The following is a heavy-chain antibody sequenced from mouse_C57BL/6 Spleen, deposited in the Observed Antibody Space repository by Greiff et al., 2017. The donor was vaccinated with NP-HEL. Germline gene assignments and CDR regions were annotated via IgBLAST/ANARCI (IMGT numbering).Heavy chain of an antibody. CDR1: GYTFTSYW. J-gene: IGHJ3*01. V-gene: IGHV1-52*01. Sequence: QVQLQQPGAELVRPGSSVKLSCKASGYTFTSYWMHWVKQRPIQGLEWIGNIDPSDSETHSNQKFKDKATLTVDKSSSTAYMQLSSLTSEDSAVYYCAREGSSWFAYWGQGTLVTVSA. CDR2: IDPSDSET. CDR3: AREGSSWFAY.